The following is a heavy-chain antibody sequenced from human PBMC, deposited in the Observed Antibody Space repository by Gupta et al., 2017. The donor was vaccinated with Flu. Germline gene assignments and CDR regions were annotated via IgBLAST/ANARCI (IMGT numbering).Heavy chain of an antibody. D-gene: IGHD3-9*01. CDR3: AKDRDYDILTGYYSPVNYYGMDV. V-gene: IGHV3-30*18. J-gene: IGHJ6*02. Sequence: GVSQAPGKGLEWVAVISYDGSNKYSADSVKGRFTISRDNSKNTLFLQMNSLRPEDTAVYYCAKDRDYDILTGYYSPVNYYGMDVWGQGTTVTVSS. CDR2: ISYDGSNK.